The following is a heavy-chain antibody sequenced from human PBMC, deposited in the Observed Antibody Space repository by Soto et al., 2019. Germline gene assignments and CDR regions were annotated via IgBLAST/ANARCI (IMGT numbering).Heavy chain of an antibody. CDR2: IFYSGTT. CDR3: ARDLWVEPELYYYGMDV. J-gene: IGHJ6*02. D-gene: IGHD1-1*01. Sequence: ASETLSLTCTVSGDSISSADYYWSWIRQTPGKGLEWIGHIFYSGTTYYNPSLKSRLTISVDTSKNHFSLRLTSVTAADTAVYYCARDLWVEPELYYYGMDVWGQGTTVTVSS. CDR1: GDSISSADYY. V-gene: IGHV4-30-4*01.